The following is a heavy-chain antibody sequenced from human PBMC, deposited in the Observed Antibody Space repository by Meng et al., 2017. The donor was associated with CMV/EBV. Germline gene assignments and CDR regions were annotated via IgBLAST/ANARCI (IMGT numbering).Heavy chain of an antibody. V-gene: IGHV3-30-3*01. CDR1: GFTFSSYA. CDR2: ISYDGSNK. CDR3: ASNSALYCSGGSCYSENYFDF. J-gene: IGHJ4*02. Sequence: GGSLRLSCAASGFTFSSYAMHWVRQAPGKGLEWVAVISYDGSNKYYPDSVKGRFTISRDNSKNTLYLQMNSLRAEDTAVYYCASNSALYCSGGSCYSENYFDFWGQGTLVTVSS. D-gene: IGHD2-15*01.